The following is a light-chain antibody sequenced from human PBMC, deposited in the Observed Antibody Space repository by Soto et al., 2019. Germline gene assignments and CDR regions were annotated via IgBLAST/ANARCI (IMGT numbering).Light chain of an antibody. CDR1: SSNIGAGYD. Sequence: QSVLTQPPSVSGAPGQRVTISCTGNSSNIGAGYDVHWYQQLPGTAPKLLIYDNSNRPSGVPDRFSGSKSGTSASLAITGLQAEDEADYFCQSYDISLTGYVFGTGTKITVL. CDR3: QSYDISLTGYV. V-gene: IGLV1-40*01. J-gene: IGLJ1*01. CDR2: DNS.